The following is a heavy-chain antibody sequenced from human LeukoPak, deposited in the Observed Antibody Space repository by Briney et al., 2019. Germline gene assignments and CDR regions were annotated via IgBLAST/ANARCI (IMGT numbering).Heavy chain of an antibody. Sequence: GRSLRLSCAASGFTFSSYAMHWVRQAPGKGLEWVAVISYDGSNKYYADSVKGRFTISRDNSKNTLYLQMNSLRAEDSAVYYCATAGSYRFDYWGQGTLVTVSS. J-gene: IGHJ4*02. CDR2: ISYDGSNK. CDR3: ATAGSYRFDY. D-gene: IGHD3-16*02. CDR1: GFTFSSYA. V-gene: IGHV3-30-3*01.